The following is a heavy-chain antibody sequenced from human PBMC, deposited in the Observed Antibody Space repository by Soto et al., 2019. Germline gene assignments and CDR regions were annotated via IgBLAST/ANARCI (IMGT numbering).Heavy chain of an antibody. CDR2: IRGSGGSP. V-gene: IGHV3-23*01. CDR3: AKDASPGSAEWLRKCNYAGMEV. CDR1: RFTFSRYA. J-gene: IGHJ6*02. D-gene: IGHD5-12*01. Sequence: GGPLRLSCAASRFTFSRYAMSRVRQAPGKGLEWVSAIRGSGGSPSYADSVKGRLTISRDNSTNALYLQRNSLRDEDTAACYYAKDASPGSAEWLRKCNYAGMEVRGQGPTVKGSS.